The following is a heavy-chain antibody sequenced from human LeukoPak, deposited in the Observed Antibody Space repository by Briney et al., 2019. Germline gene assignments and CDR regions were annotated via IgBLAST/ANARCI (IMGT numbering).Heavy chain of an antibody. V-gene: IGHV4-59*12. CDR3: AREYCSGGSCYLDY. J-gene: IGHJ4*02. CDR2: IYYSGST. CDR1: GGSISSYY. Sequence: PSETLSLTCTVSGGSISSYYWSWIRQPPGKELEWIGYIYYSGSTNYNPSLKSRVTISVDTSKNQFSLKLSSVTAADTAVYYCAREYCSGGSCYLDYWGQGTLVTVSS. D-gene: IGHD2-15*01.